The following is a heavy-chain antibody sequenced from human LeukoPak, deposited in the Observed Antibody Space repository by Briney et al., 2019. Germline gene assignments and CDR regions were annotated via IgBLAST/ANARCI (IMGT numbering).Heavy chain of an antibody. J-gene: IGHJ6*02. CDR2: IYYSGST. CDR1: GGSISFYY. V-gene: IGHV4-59*08. Sequence: PSETLSLTCTVSGGSISFYYWSWIRQPPGKGLEWIGYIYYSGSTKYNPSLENRVTISVDTSKNQFSLKMSSVSAADTAVYYCATSPLLGFCSSSSCYNEGMDAWGQGTTVTVSS. D-gene: IGHD2-2*02. CDR3: ATSPLLGFCSSSSCYNEGMDA.